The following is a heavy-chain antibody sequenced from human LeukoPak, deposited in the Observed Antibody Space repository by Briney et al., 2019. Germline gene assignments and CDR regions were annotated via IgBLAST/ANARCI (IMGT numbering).Heavy chain of an antibody. J-gene: IGHJ4*02. Sequence: AETLSLTCAVYGESFRHYYWTRIRQTSAKGLEWIGEIDYLGRTSYNPSLKSRLTISVDTSKNQFSLRLSSITAADTAVYYCARVSPNTVTTLQYFDYWGQGTLVTVSS. CDR2: IDYLGRT. CDR1: GESFRHYY. CDR3: ARVSPNTVTTLQYFDY. D-gene: IGHD4-17*01. V-gene: IGHV4-34*01.